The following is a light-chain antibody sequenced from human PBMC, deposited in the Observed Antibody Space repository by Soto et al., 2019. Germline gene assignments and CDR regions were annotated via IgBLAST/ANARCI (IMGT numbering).Light chain of an antibody. V-gene: IGKV3-20*01. CDR3: QQYGSSPIT. J-gene: IGKJ5*01. CDR2: DGS. CDR1: QSISVY. Sequence: ENVLTQSPVTLSLSPGERATLSCRASQSISVYLAWYQQKPGQAPRLLIYDGSNRATGIPARFSGSGSGTDFTLTISRLEPEDFAVYYCQQYGSSPITFGQGTRLEIK.